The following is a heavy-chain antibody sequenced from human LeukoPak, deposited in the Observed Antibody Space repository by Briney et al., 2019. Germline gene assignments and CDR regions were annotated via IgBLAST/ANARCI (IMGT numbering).Heavy chain of an antibody. V-gene: IGHV3-9*01. Sequence: PGGSLRLSCVASGFTFSSYTMSWVRQAPGKGPEWVSSISWNSGSTTYADSVKGRFTISRDNAKNAPYLQMNSLRAEDTALYYCAKDVRKELKPHSSSLGSGYLDYWGQGTLVTVSS. CDR3: AKDVRKELKPHSSSLGSGYLDY. CDR2: ISWNSGST. J-gene: IGHJ4*02. CDR1: GFTFSSYT. D-gene: IGHD6-13*01.